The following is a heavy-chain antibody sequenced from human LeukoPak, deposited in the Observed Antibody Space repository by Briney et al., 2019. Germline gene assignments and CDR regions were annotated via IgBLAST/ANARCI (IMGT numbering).Heavy chain of an antibody. V-gene: IGHV1-24*01. Sequence: ASVKVSCQVSGYTLTELSMHWVRQAPGKGLEGMGGFNPEDGETIYAQKFQVSVTMTKDTSTQKAYMELSSLRSEDTSVYYCATARSFWSAYFWGQGTLAPVSA. D-gene: IGHD3-3*01. CDR1: GYTLTELS. CDR2: FNPEDGET. CDR3: ATARSFWSAYF. J-gene: IGHJ4*02.